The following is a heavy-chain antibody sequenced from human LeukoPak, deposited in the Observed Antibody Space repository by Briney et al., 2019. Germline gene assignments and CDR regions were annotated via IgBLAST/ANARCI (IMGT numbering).Heavy chain of an antibody. Sequence: GRSLRLSCAASGFTFSSYGMHWVRQAPGKRLEWVAVISYDGSNKYYADSVKGRFTISRDNSKNTLYLQMNSLRAEDTAVYYCAKGSSYYDILTGYYGFDYWGQGTLVTVSS. J-gene: IGHJ4*02. CDR3: AKGSSYYDILTGYYGFDY. V-gene: IGHV3-30*18. CDR1: GFTFSSYG. D-gene: IGHD3-9*01. CDR2: ISYDGSNK.